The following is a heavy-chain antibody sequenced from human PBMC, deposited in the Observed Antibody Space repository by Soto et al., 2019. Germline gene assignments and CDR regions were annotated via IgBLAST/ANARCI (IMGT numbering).Heavy chain of an antibody. D-gene: IGHD3-22*01. V-gene: IGHV1-8*01. CDR1: GYTFTSYD. J-gene: IGHJ4*02. CDR2: MNPNSGNT. CDR3: ARSSNMIVVAPAY. Sequence: QVQLVQSGAEVKKPGASVKVSCKASGYTFTSYDINWVRQATGQGLESMGWMNPNSGNTDYAQKFQGRVTMTRNTSISTAYMELSSLRSEDTAVYYCARSSNMIVVAPAYWGQGTMVAVSS.